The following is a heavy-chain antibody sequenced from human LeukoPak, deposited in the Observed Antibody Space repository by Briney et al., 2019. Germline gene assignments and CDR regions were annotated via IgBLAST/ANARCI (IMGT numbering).Heavy chain of an antibody. J-gene: IGHJ4*02. V-gene: IGHV1-69*05. Sequence: SVKVSCKASGGTFSSYAISWVRQAPGQGLEWMGGIIPIFGTASYAQKFQGRVTMTRDMSTSTVYMELSSLRSEDTAVYYCARGFSKEQTEFDYWGQGTLVTVSS. CDR1: GGTFSSYA. CDR3: ARGFSKEQTEFDY. CDR2: IIPIFGTA. D-gene: IGHD1-14*01.